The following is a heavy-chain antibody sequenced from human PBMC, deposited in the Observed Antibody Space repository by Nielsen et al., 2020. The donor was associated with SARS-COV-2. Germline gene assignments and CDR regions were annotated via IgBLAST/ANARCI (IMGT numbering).Heavy chain of an antibody. V-gene: IGHV3-23*01. J-gene: IGHJ4*02. CDR2: ISYSGETT. CDR1: RNYA. Sequence: GGSLRLSCAASRNYAISWVRQAPGKGLEWVSAISYSGETTYYADSVKGRFTVSRDNSKNTLYLQMNSLRVEDTAVYYCAKNRRDYGDYGDFDYWGQGILVTVAS. CDR3: AKNRRDYGDYGDFDY. D-gene: IGHD4-17*01.